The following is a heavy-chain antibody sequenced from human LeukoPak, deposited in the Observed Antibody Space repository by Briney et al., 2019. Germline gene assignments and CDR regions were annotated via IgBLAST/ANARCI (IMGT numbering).Heavy chain of an antibody. D-gene: IGHD3-10*01. J-gene: IGHJ4*02. CDR3: ARVNYGSGSYTYYFDY. CDR1: GFTFSNYE. CDR2: INTGGSTT. Sequence: GGSLRLSCAASGFTFSNYEMSWVRQAPGKGLEWVSYINTGGSTTYYADSVKGRFTISRDNAKNSLYLQMNSLRAEDTALYYCARVNYGSGSYTYYFDYWGQGTLVTVSS. V-gene: IGHV3-48*03.